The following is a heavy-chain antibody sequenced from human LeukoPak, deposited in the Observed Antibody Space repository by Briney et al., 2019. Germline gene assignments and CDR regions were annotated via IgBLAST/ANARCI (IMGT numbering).Heavy chain of an antibody. J-gene: IGHJ4*02. CDR2: IYYTGST. D-gene: IGHD1-26*01. Sequence: SETLSLTCTVSGGSISTYYWSWIRQPPGKGLEWIGNIYYTGSTNYNPSLKSRVTISVDTSKNQFSLKLSSVTAADTAVYYCARTKSGSYSLGLNYWGQGTLVTVSS. CDR3: ARTKSGSYSLGLNY. V-gene: IGHV4-59*08. CDR1: GGSISTYY.